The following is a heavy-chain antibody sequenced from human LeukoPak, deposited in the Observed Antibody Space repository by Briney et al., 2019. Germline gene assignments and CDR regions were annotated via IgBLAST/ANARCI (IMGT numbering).Heavy chain of an antibody. CDR2: IYTSGST. J-gene: IGHJ4*02. V-gene: IGHV4-61*02. CDR1: CGSISCGSYF. D-gene: IGHD6-13*01. CDR3: AREEASSWTGDYFDY. Sequence: PSETLSLTCTVSCGSISCGSYFWSWIRQPAGEGLEWIGRIYTSGSTNYNPSLKSRVTISVDTSKNQFSLNLSSVTAADTAVYFCAREEASSWTGDYFDYWGQGSLVTVSS.